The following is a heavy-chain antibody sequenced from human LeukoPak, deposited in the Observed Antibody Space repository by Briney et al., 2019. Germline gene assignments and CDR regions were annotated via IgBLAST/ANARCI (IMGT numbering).Heavy chain of an antibody. J-gene: IGHJ4*02. D-gene: IGHD2-15*01. CDR2: ISGSGGSA. Sequence: GGSLRLSCAASGFTVSSNYMSWVRQAPGKGLEWVSAISGSGGSAYYADSVKGRFTISRDNSKNTLYLQMNSLRAEDTAVYYCAKNRGYCSGGSCYFDYWGQGTLVTVSS. CDR1: GFTVSSNY. V-gene: IGHV3-23*01. CDR3: AKNRGYCSGGSCYFDY.